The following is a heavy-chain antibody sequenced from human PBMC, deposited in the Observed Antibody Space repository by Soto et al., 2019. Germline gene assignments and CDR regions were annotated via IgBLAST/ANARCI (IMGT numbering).Heavy chain of an antibody. Sequence: SETLSLTCTVSGASIRSYYWSWIRQPPGKGLEYIGYIYYSGSTNYNPSLKSRVTISVDTSKNQFSLKLSSVTAADTAVYYCARSRGGYFDYWGQGTLVTVSS. J-gene: IGHJ4*02. CDR3: ARSRGGYFDY. CDR1: GASIRSYY. D-gene: IGHD3-22*01. V-gene: IGHV4-59*01. CDR2: IYYSGST.